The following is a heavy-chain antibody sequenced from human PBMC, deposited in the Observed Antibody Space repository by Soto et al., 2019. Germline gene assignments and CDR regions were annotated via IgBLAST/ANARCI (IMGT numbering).Heavy chain of an antibody. CDR3: AGDQGFITGTTYDWFDP. CDR1: GFSFSHYA. CDR2: IDYSGVNR. J-gene: IGHJ5*02. V-gene: IGHV3-23*01. Sequence: PGGSLRLSCAASGFSFSHYAMNWVRQAPGKGLEWVSSIDYSGVNRRYADSVKGRFTTSRDNSKNTLFLQMNSLRAEDTAVYYCAGDQGFITGTTYDWFDPWGQGTLVTVS. D-gene: IGHD1-7*01.